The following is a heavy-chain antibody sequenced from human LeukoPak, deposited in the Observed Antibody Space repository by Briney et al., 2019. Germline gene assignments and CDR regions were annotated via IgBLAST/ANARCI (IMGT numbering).Heavy chain of an antibody. D-gene: IGHD3-22*01. Sequence: GGSLRLSCAASGFTFSSYGMTWVRQAPGKGLEWVSVIYSGGSTYYADSVKGRFTISRDNSKNTVYLQMNSLRAEDTAVYYCARGSPDSSGYPLDAFDIWGQGTMVTVSS. CDR3: ARGSPDSSGYPLDAFDI. CDR1: GFTFSSYG. J-gene: IGHJ3*02. V-gene: IGHV3-66*01. CDR2: IYSGGST.